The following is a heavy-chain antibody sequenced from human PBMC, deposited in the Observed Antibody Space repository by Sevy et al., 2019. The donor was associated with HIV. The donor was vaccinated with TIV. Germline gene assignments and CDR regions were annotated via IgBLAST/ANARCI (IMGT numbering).Heavy chain of an antibody. V-gene: IGHV3-33*01. J-gene: IGHJ4*01. CDR2: ILYDGSNK. D-gene: IGHD1-1*01. Sequence: GGSLRLSCAASRFTFSSYGMHWVRQAPGKGLEWVAVILYDGSNKYYADSVKGRFTISRDNSKNTLYLQMNSLRAEDTAVYYCARLYGTYYFDYWGHGTLVTVSS. CDR3: ARLYGTYYFDY. CDR1: RFTFSSYG.